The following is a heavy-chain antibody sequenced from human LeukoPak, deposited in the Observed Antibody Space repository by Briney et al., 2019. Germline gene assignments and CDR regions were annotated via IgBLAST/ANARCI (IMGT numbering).Heavy chain of an antibody. Sequence: SETLSLTCAVSGGSISSGGYSWSWIRQPPGKGLEWIGYIHHSGSTYYNPSLKSRVTISVDRSKNQFSLKLSSVTAADTAVYYCARDSSGYLGGFDYWGQGTLVTVSS. D-gene: IGHD3-22*01. CDR3: ARDSSGYLGGFDY. J-gene: IGHJ4*02. CDR1: GGSISSGGYS. V-gene: IGHV4-30-2*01. CDR2: IHHSGST.